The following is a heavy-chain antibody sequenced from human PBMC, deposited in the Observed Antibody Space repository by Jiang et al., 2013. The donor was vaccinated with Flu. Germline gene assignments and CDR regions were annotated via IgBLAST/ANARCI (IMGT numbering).Heavy chain of an antibody. CDR1: GGTFSSYA. Sequence: GAEVKKPGSSVKVSCKASGGTFSSYAINWVRQAPGQGLEWMGGIIPIFGTANYAQKFQGRVTITADESTSTAYMELSSLRSEDTAVYYCASCQLLYGNYYYYMDVWGKGTTVTVSS. J-gene: IGHJ6*03. D-gene: IGHD2-2*02. CDR3: ASCQLLYGNYYYYMDV. CDR2: IIPIFGTA. V-gene: IGHV1-69*01.